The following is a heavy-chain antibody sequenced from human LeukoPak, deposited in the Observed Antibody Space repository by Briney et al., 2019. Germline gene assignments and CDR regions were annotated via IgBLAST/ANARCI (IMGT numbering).Heavy chain of an antibody. CDR2: IHHSGSR. CDR1: GFSITNNNY. CDR3: AREGYSSNWFLHWFDP. J-gene: IGHJ5*02. V-gene: IGHV4-38-2*02. D-gene: IGHD6-13*01. Sequence: SETLSLTCSVSGFSITNNNYWGWIRQSPGKGLEWMGSIHHSGSRFESGSVHYNPSLQSRVTISVDTSKNQFSLKLTSVTAADTAVYYCAREGYSSNWFLHWFDPWGQGTLVTVSS.